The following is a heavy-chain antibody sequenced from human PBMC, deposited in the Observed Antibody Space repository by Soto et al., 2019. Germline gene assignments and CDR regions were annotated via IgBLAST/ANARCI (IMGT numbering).Heavy chain of an antibody. D-gene: IGHD6-6*01. J-gene: IGHJ6*02. Sequence: PGGSLRLSCAASGFTFSSYSMNWVRQAPGKWLEWVSSISSSSSYIYYADSVKGRFTISRDNAKNSLYLQMNSLRAEDTAVYYCARDLKGSSSSLYYYYGMDVWGQGXTVTVYS. CDR1: GFTFSSYS. CDR2: ISSSSSYI. V-gene: IGHV3-21*01. CDR3: ARDLKGSSSSLYYYYGMDV.